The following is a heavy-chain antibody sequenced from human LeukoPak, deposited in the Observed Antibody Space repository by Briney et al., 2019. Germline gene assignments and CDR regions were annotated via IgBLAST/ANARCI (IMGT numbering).Heavy chain of an antibody. D-gene: IGHD3-10*01. CDR1: GGSISSYY. Sequence: TSETLSLTCTVSGGSISSYYWSWIRQPPGKGLEWIGYIYYSGSTNYNPSLKSRVTISVDTSKNQFSLQLNSVTPEDTAVYYCARGPGALLHWGQGILVTVSS. CDR3: ARGPGALLH. CDR2: IYYSGST. J-gene: IGHJ4*02. V-gene: IGHV4-59*12.